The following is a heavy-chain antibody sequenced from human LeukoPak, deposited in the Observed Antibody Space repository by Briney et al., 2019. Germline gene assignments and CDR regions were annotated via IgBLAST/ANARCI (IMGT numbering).Heavy chain of an antibody. CDR2: IKSDGSST. CDR1: GFTFSSYW. Sequence: TGGSLRLSCAASGFTFSSYWMHWVRQAPGKGLVWVSRIKSDGSSTRYADSVKGRFTISRDNAKNTLWLQINSLRAEDTAVYYCATDLDYGGYSHFGFWGQGTLVTVSS. J-gene: IGHJ4*02. V-gene: IGHV3-74*01. D-gene: IGHD4-23*01. CDR3: ATDLDYGGYSHFGF.